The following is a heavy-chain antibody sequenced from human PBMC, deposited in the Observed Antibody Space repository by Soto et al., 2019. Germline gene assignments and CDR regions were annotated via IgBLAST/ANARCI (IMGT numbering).Heavy chain of an antibody. V-gene: IGHV3-33*01. Sequence: QTGGSLRLSCAASGFTFSSYGMHWVRQAPGKGLEWVAVIWYDGSNKYYADSVKGRFTISRDNSKNTLYLQMNSLRAEDTAVYYCARDARSCSSGQLSDYWGQGTLVTVSS. CDR2: IWYDGSNK. CDR1: GFTFSSYG. CDR3: ARDARSCSSGQLSDY. D-gene: IGHD6-19*01. J-gene: IGHJ4*02.